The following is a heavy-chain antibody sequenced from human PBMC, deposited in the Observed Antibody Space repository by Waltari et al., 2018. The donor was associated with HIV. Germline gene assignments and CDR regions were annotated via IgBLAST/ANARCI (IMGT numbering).Heavy chain of an antibody. CDR3: ASPSIRAGMDV. Sequence: EVQLVESGGGLVQPGGSLRLSCAASGFTFSNFWMSWVRQAPGKGLEWLANIKQDGSEKYYVDSVKGRFTISRDNAKNSVYLQMNSLRAEDTAVYYCASPSIRAGMDVWGQGTTVTVSS. V-gene: IGHV3-7*01. CDR1: GFTFSNFW. CDR2: IKQDGSEK. J-gene: IGHJ6*02. D-gene: IGHD2-2*02.